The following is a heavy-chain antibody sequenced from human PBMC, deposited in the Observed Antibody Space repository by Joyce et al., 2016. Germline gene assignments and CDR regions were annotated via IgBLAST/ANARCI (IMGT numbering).Heavy chain of an antibody. V-gene: IGHV3-23*01. J-gene: IGHJ4*02. CDR2: ISGSDDGT. Sequence: EVQLLESGGGWVQPGGSLRLSCAASGFTFSSYAMSWVRQAPGKVLEWVSAISGSDDGTYHADSVRGRCTISRDNSKNTLYLQMNSLTAEDTAIYYCAKGTLGSCSGTTCYPLDSWGQGTLVTVSS. CDR1: GFTFSSYA. D-gene: IGHD2-15*01. CDR3: AKGTLGSCSGTTCYPLDS.